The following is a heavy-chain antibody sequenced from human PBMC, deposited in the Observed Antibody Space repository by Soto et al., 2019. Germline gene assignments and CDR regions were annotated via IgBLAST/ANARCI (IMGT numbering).Heavy chain of an antibody. CDR2: IYHSGST. CDR3: ASLFRLDTALVLDYYSYGMAG. J-gene: IGHJ6*02. CDR1: GGSISSSNW. Sequence: SETLSLTCAVSGGSISSSNWWSWVRQPPGKGLELIGEIYHSGSTNYNPSLKSRVTISVDKSKNQFSLKLSSVTAADTAVYYCASLFRLDTALVLDYYSYGMAGWGQGTTVPAPS. D-gene: IGHD5-18*01. V-gene: IGHV4-4*02.